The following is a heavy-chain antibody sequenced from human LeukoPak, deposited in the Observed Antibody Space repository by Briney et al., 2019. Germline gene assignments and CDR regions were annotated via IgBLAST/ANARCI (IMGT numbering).Heavy chain of an antibody. CDR3: AKDKASSWYLYFQH. CDR1: GFTFSSYG. CDR2: ISGSGGST. Sequence: GGSLRLSCAASGFTFSSYGMSWVRQAPGKGLEWVSAISGSGGSTYYADSVKGRFTISRDNSKNTLYLQMNSLRAEDTAVYYCAKDKASSWYLYFQHWGQGTLVTVSS. D-gene: IGHD6-13*01. J-gene: IGHJ1*01. V-gene: IGHV3-23*01.